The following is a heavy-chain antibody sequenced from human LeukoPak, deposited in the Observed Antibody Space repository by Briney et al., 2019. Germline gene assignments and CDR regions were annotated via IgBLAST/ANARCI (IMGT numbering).Heavy chain of an antibody. CDR3: AKDMGQWLALDY. CDR1: GFTVSNNY. V-gene: IGHV3-66*01. J-gene: IGHJ4*02. Sequence: GGSLRLSCAASGFTVSNNYMSWVRQAPGKGLEWVSVIYSGGSTYYADSVKGRFTISRDNSKNTVYLQMNTLRAEDTAVYYCAKDMGQWLALDYWGQGTLVTVSS. D-gene: IGHD6-19*01. CDR2: IYSGGST.